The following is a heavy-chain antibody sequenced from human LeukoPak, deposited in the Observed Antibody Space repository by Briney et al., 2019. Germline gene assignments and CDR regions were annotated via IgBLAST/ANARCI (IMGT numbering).Heavy chain of an antibody. V-gene: IGHV4-39*07. CDR2: INHSGST. CDR3: ARSIAARPFDY. CDR1: GGSISSSSYY. J-gene: IGHJ4*02. D-gene: IGHD6-6*01. Sequence: SETLSLTCTVSGGSISSSSYYWSWIRQPPGKGLEWIGEINHSGSTYYNPSLKSRVTISVDRSKNQFSLKLSSVTAADTAVYYCARSIAARPFDYWGQGTLVTVSS.